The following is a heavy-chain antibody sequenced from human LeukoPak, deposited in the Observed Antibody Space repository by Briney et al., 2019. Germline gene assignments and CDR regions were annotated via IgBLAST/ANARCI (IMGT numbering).Heavy chain of an antibody. CDR2: IKNNGGN. Sequence: SETLSLNCTVSGGSISTYSWNWIRQSPGQGLEWIGYIKNNGGNYNNPSLMGRATISLDTSKNQFSLKLTSVTAADTAVYYCARDAGGTWFDPWGQGTLVTVSS. CDR1: GGSISTYS. J-gene: IGHJ5*02. CDR3: ARDAGGTWFDP. V-gene: IGHV4-59*01.